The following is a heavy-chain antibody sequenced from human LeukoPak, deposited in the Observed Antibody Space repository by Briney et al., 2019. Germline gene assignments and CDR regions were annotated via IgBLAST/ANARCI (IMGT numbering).Heavy chain of an antibody. J-gene: IGHJ3*02. CDR2: IRSKANSYAT. CDR3: TREGGSLPVSRYNRNYDAFDI. V-gene: IGHV3-73*01. D-gene: IGHD1-14*01. CDR1: GFTFSGSA. Sequence: GGSLRLSCAASGFTFSGSAMHWVRQASGKGLEWVGRIRSKANSYATAYAASVKGRFTISRDDSKNTAYLQMNSLKTEDTAVYYCTREGGSLPVSRYNRNYDAFDIWGQGTMVTVSS.